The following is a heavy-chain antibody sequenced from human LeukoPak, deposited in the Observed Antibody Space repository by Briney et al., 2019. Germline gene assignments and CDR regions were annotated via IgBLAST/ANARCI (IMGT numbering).Heavy chain of an antibody. D-gene: IGHD4-17*01. Sequence: ASVKVSCKASGYTFTSYYMHWVRQAPGQGLEWMGIINPSGGSTSYAQKFQGRVTMTRNTSISTAYMELSSLRSEDTAVYYCARAYGRGDYWGQGTLVTVSS. CDR2: INPSGGST. J-gene: IGHJ4*02. CDR1: GYTFTSYY. V-gene: IGHV1-46*01. CDR3: ARAYGRGDY.